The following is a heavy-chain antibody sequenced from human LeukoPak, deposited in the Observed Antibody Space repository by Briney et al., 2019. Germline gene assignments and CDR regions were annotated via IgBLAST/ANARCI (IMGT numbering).Heavy chain of an antibody. D-gene: IGHD6-13*01. CDR2: IWSDGSNK. CDR1: GFTFRSYG. J-gene: IGHJ6*03. CDR3: AKASGYSSSLFYHYYHMDV. Sequence: PGGSLRLSCAASGFTFRSYGIHWVRQAPGKGLEWVAFIWSDGSNKFYANSVKGRFTISRDNSKNTLYLQMNSLRVEDTAVYYCAKASGYSSSLFYHYYHMDVWGKGTTVTVSS. V-gene: IGHV3-30*02.